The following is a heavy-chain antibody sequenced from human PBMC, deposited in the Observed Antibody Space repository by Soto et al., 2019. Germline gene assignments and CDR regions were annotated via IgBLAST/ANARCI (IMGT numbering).Heavy chain of an antibody. V-gene: IGHV1-69*13. CDR2: IIPIFGTA. CDR3: ARVGGSYFREDYYYGMDV. Sequence: GASVKVSCKASGGTFSSYAISWVRPAPGQGLEWMGGIIPIFGTANYAQKFQGGVTITADESTSTAYMELSSLRSEDTAVYYCARVGGSYFREDYYYGMDVWGQGTTVTVSS. J-gene: IGHJ6*02. CDR1: GGTFSSYA. D-gene: IGHD1-26*01.